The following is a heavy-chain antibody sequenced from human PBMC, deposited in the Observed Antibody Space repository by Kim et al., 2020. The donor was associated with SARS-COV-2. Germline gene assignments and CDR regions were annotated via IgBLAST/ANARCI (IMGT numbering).Heavy chain of an antibody. CDR1: GFTFSSYG. CDR3: AKGIGAARPTLPGEARGGGDYYYYYYMDV. J-gene: IGHJ6*03. Sequence: GGSLRLSCAASGFTFSSYGMHWVRQAPGKGLEWVAVISYDGSNKYYADSVKGRFTISRDNSKNTLYLQMNSLRAEDTAVYYCAKGIGAARPTLPGEARGGGDYYYYYYMDVWGKGTTVTVSS. V-gene: IGHV3-30*18. D-gene: IGHD6-6*01. CDR2: ISYDGSNK.